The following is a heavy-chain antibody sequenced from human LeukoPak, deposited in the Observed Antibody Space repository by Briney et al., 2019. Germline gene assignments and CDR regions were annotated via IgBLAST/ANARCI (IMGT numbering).Heavy chain of an antibody. CDR3: AKEGRGGFDI. J-gene: IGHJ3*02. CDR2: IGYDGSKI. CDR1: GFTFSRSG. D-gene: IGHD3-16*01. Sequence: GGSLRLSCAASGFTFSRSGMHWVRQAPGEGLEWVTFIGYDGSKIYYADSVKGRFTISRDNSRNTLYLQMNSLRAEDTAVYYCAKEGRGGFDIWGQGTMVTVSS. V-gene: IGHV3-30*02.